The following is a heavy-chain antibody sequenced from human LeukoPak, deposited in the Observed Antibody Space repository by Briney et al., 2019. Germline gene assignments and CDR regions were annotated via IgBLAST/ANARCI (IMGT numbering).Heavy chain of an antibody. D-gene: IGHD4-17*01. CDR1: GGSISSSSYY. CDR2: IYYSGST. V-gene: IGHV4-39*07. J-gene: IGHJ4*02. Sequence: SETLSLTCTVSGGSISSSSYYWGWIRQPPGKGLEWIGSIYYSGSTYYNPSLKSRVTISVDTSKNQFSLKLSSVTAADTAVYYCARSPMTTVTSCFDYWGQGTLVTVSS. CDR3: ARSPMTTVTSCFDY.